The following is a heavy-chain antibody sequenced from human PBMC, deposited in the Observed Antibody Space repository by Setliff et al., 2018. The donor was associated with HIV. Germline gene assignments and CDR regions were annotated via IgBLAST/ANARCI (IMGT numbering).Heavy chain of an antibody. V-gene: IGHV5-51*01. J-gene: IGHJ4*02. CDR3: TRLCHENWGGVDY. CDR2: LYPADSNI. D-gene: IGHD3-16*01. CDR1: GYSFSSYW. Sequence: GESLKISCKGSGYSFSSYWIGWVRQMPGKGLEFMGLLYPADSNIRYSPSFQGQVTISVDKSTNTAFLQWTSLRASDTAMYYCTRLCHENWGGVDYWGQGTLVTVSS.